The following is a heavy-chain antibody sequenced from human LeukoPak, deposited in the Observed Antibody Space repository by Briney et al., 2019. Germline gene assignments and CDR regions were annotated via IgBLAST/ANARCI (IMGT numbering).Heavy chain of an antibody. Sequence: GASVKVSCKASGYTFTSYGISWVRQAPGQGLEWMGWISAYNGNTNYAQKLQGRVTMTTDTSTSTAYMELRSLRSDDTAVYYCARDKSSSQPRGRMDAFDIWGQGTMVTVSS. D-gene: IGHD6-6*01. CDR1: GYTFTSYG. V-gene: IGHV1-18*01. J-gene: IGHJ3*02. CDR3: ARDKSSSQPRGRMDAFDI. CDR2: ISAYNGNT.